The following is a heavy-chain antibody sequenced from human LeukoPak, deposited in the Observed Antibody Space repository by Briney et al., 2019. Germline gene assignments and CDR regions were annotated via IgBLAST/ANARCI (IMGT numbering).Heavy chain of an antibody. D-gene: IGHD3-3*01. J-gene: IGHJ4*02. V-gene: IGHV3-15*01. CDR2: IKSKTDGGTT. CDR3: TLTWSGHEFDY. Sequence: PGGSLRLSCAASGFTFSNAWMSWVRQAPGKGLEWVGRIKSKTDGGTTDYAAPVKGRFTISRDDSKNTLYLQMNSLKTEDTAVYYCTLTWSGHEFDYWGQGTLVTVSS. CDR1: GFTFSNAW.